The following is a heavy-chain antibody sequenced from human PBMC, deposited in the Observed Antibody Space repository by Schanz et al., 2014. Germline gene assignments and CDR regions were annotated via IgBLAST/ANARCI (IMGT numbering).Heavy chain of an antibody. J-gene: IGHJ5*02. CDR1: GFNFITFA. V-gene: IGHV3-23*04. CDR2: IGSDASRT. Sequence: EVHLVESGGGLVQPGGSLRLSCAASGFNFITFAMSWVRQAPGKGPEWVSAIGSDASRTYYADSVKGRFTISRDNSKSTLYPQMNSRRADDTAVYYCARAPPLVRGIAGWFGPWGQGSLVTVSS. D-gene: IGHD3-10*01. CDR3: ARAPPLVRGIAGWFGP.